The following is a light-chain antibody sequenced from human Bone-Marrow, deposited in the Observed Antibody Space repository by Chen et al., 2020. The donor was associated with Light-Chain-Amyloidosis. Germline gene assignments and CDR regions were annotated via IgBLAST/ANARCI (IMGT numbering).Light chain of an antibody. CDR3: QVWDRSSDRPV. CDR2: DDS. CDR1: NIGSTS. J-gene: IGLJ3*02. Sequence: SHVLTQPSSVSVAPGQTATIDCGGNNIGSTSVHWYQQPPGQAPLLVVYDDSDRPSGIPVRLSGSNSGNTATLTISRVEAGDEADYYCQVWDRSSDRPVFGGGTKLTVL. V-gene: IGLV3-21*02.